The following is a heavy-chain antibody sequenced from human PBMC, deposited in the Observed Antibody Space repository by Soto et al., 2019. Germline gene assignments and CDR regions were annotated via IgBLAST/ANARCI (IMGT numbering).Heavy chain of an antibody. D-gene: IGHD2-15*01. CDR1: GFAFSSYG. Sequence: QVQLVQSGGGVVQPGRSLRLSCAASGFAFSSYGMHWVRQAPGKGLEGVAVIWYDGTHKYYADSVKGRFSISRDNSKNTLYLQMISLRADDTAVYYCARDWCTGGSCYSRFDLWGQGTMVTVSS. CDR3: ARDWCTGGSCYSRFDL. V-gene: IGHV3-33*01. CDR2: IWYDGTHK. J-gene: IGHJ3*01.